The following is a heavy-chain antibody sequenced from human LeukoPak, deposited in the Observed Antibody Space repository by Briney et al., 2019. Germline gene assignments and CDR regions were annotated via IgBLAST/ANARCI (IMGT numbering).Heavy chain of an antibody. CDR2: ISSTSSTI. J-gene: IGHJ4*02. D-gene: IGHD3-16*01. Sequence: GGSLRLSCEASGFXFSTYMMNWVRQAPGKGLEWVSYISSTSSTIYYADSVKGRFTISRDNAKNSLYLQMNSLRDEDTAVYYCARDKGAGFGYWGQGTLVTVSS. V-gene: IGHV3-48*02. CDR1: GFXFSTYM. CDR3: ARDKGAGFGY.